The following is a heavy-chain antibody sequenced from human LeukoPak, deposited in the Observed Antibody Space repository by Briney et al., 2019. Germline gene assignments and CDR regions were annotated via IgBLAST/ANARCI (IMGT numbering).Heavy chain of an antibody. J-gene: IGHJ4*02. CDR1: GFTFDDYG. Sequence: PGGSLRLSCAASGFTFDDYGMSWVRQAPGKGLEWVSGINWNGGSTGYADSVKGRFTISRDNAKNSLYLQMNSLRAEGTALYYCARDGSGLAVAGYYFDYWGQGTLVTVSS. CDR2: INWNGGST. CDR3: ARDGSGLAVAGYYFDY. V-gene: IGHV3-20*04. D-gene: IGHD6-19*01.